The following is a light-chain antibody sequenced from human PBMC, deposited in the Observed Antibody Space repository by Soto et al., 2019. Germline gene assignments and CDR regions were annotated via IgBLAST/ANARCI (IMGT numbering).Light chain of an antibody. CDR2: DAS. Sequence: DIQMTQSPSSLSASVGDRVTITCQASQAISNYLNWYQQKPGKAPKLLIYDASNLETGVPSRFSGSGSGTDFTFTISSLQPEDIATYYCQQYHSYSPYTFGQGTKLEIK. V-gene: IGKV1-33*01. CDR1: QAISNY. CDR3: QQYHSYSPYT. J-gene: IGKJ2*01.